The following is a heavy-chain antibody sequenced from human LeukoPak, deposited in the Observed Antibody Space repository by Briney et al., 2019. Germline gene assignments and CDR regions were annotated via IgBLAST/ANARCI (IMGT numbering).Heavy chain of an antibody. J-gene: IGHJ4*02. Sequence: GGSLRLSCAASGFTFSSYGMHWVRQAPGKGLEWVAFIRNDDSNKYYADSVKGRFTISRDYSKNTLYLQMNSLRAEDTAVYYCAKDRDMTTVTGPDYWGQGTLVTVSS. CDR1: GFTFSSYG. D-gene: IGHD4-17*01. CDR2: IRNDDSNK. CDR3: AKDRDMTTVTGPDY. V-gene: IGHV3-30*02.